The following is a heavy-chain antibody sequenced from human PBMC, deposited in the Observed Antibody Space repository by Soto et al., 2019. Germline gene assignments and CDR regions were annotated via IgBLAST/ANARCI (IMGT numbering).Heavy chain of an antibody. Sequence: EVQLVESGGGLVKPGGSLRLSCAAYGFTFSSYSMNWVRQAPGKGLEWVSSISSSSSYIYYADSVKGRLNISRDNAKTSPLLQMNRLRAEDTAVYFSASDTVFYGSSSYGPWCQGTLVTVPS. CDR3: ASDTVFYGSSSYGP. J-gene: IGHJ5*02. D-gene: IGHD3-10*01. V-gene: IGHV3-21*01. CDR2: ISSSSSYI. CDR1: GFTFSSYS.